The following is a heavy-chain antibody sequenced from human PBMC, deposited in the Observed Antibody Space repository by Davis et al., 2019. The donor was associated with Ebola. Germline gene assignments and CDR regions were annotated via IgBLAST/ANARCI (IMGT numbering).Heavy chain of an antibody. D-gene: IGHD3-10*01. J-gene: IGHJ4*02. CDR1: GFTFSGSA. Sequence: GSLRLSCAASGFTFSGSAMHWVRQASGKGLEWVGRIRSKANSYATAYAASVKGRFTISRDDSKNTAYLQMNSLKTEDTAVYYCTTTMVQGVMTYDYWGQGTLVTVSS. CDR3: TTTMVQGVMTYDY. CDR2: IRSKANSYAT. V-gene: IGHV3-73*01.